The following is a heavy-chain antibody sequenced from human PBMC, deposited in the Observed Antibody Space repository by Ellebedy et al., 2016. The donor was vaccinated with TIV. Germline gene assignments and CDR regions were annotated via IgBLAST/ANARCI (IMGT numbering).Heavy chain of an antibody. CDR2: IGGDDHT. Sequence: GESLKISCVASGFNFDSNAMSWVRQTPGKGLEWVAGIGGDDHTHYAHFVEGRFTISRDRSKSTLHLEMSRLRVEDTAVYYCAKDLSWWSANDYWGQGALVTASS. D-gene: IGHD3-16*01. V-gene: IGHV3-23*01. J-gene: IGHJ4*02. CDR3: AKDLSWWSANDY. CDR1: GFNFDSNA.